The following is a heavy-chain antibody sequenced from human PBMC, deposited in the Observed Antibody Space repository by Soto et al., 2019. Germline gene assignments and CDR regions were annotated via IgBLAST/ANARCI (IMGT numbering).Heavy chain of an antibody. J-gene: IGHJ3*02. CDR2: ILVGGST. CDR1: GFTGSSYD. D-gene: IGHD2-8*02. CDR3: AKATATGGGAFDI. V-gene: IGHV3-23*01. Sequence: GGSLRLSCAASGFTGSSYDMSWVRQAPGKGLEWVSTILVGGSTHYPDSVKGRFTISRDNSKNTAFLQMNSLTAGDTAVYYCAKATATGGGAFDICGQGTVVTVSS.